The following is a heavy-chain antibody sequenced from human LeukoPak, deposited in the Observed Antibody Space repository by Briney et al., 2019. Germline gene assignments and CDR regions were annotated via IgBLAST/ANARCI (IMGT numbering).Heavy chain of an antibody. CDR1: GFSFSSNW. D-gene: IGHD3/OR15-3a*01. V-gene: IGHV3-74*01. Sequence: GGSLRLSCAASGFSFSSNWMHWVRQSPGKGLVWVSRINSGGTGTSYADSVKGRFTISRDNTKNSLYLQMNSLRAEDTAVFYCAKDQYDTWSRRGNFDSWGQGTLVIVSS. CDR2: INSGGTGT. J-gene: IGHJ4*02. CDR3: AKDQYDTWSRRGNFDS.